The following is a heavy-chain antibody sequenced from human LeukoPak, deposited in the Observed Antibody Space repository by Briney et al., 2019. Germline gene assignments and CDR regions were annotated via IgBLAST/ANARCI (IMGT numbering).Heavy chain of an antibody. CDR3: ARRGIAVAGTPAEYFQR. CDR1: GYSFTNYW. D-gene: IGHD6-19*01. Sequence: GESLKICCKGSGYSFTNYWIGWVRQMPGKGLERMGLIYPGDSDTRYSPSFQGQVTISADKSISTAYLHWSSLKASDTAMYYCARRGIAVAGTPAEYFQRWGQGTLVTVSS. V-gene: IGHV5-51*01. J-gene: IGHJ1*01. CDR2: IYPGDSDT.